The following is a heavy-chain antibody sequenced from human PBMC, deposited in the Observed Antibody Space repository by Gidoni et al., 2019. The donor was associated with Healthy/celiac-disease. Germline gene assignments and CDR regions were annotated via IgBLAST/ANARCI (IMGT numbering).Heavy chain of an antibody. J-gene: IGHJ4*02. CDR3: ARESSGSYTTFDY. Sequence: QVQLVQSGAEVKTPGSSVTVSCKASGSTFSSYTILWVRQAPGQGREWMGRIIPILGIANYAQKFQGRVTITADKSTSTAYRELSSLRSEDTAVYYCARESSGSYTTFDYWGQGTLVTVSS. CDR1: GSTFSSYT. V-gene: IGHV1-69*08. D-gene: IGHD1-26*01. CDR2: IIPILGIA.